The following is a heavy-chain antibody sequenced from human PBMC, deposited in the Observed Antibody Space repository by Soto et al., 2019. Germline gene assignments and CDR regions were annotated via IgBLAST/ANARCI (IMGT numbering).Heavy chain of an antibody. CDR3: VREYVPYCGGDCYFIYNWFDP. CDR2: IYYSGST. D-gene: IGHD2-21*01. J-gene: IGHJ5*02. CDR1: GGSISSYY. V-gene: IGHV4-59*01. Sequence: SETLSLTYTVSGGSISSYYWSWIRQPPGKGLEWIGYIYYSGSTNYNPSLKSRVTISVDTSKNQFSLKLSSVTAADTAVYYCVREYVPYCGGDCYFIYNWFDPWGQGTLVTVSS.